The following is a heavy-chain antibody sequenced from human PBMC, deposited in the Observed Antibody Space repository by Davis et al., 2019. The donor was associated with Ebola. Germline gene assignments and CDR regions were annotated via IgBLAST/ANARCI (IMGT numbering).Heavy chain of an antibody. CDR3: AKKGAGSYYYYYGMDV. Sequence: GGSLTLSCAASGFTFSSSAMTWVPQAPGKGLEWVSAISGSGGSTYYADSVKGRFTISRDNSKNTLYLQMNSLRAEDTAVYYCAKKGAGSYYYYYGMDVWGQGTTVTVSS. V-gene: IGHV3-23*01. CDR2: ISGSGGST. D-gene: IGHD3-10*01. J-gene: IGHJ6*02. CDR1: GFTFSSSA.